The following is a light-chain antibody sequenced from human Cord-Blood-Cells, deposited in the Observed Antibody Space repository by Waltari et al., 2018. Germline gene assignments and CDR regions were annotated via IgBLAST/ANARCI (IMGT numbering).Light chain of an antibody. CDR1: SIAIGGTNH. CDR2: DAS. V-gene: IGLV2-11*01. CDR3: CSYAGSYTWV. J-gene: IGLJ3*02. Sequence: QSALPQPRSVSRSPGQSITISCTETSIAIGGTNHVSWYQQHPGKAPKHMIYDASKRPSGVPDRFSGSKSGNTASLTISGLQAEDEADYYCCSYAGSYTWVFGGGTKLTVL.